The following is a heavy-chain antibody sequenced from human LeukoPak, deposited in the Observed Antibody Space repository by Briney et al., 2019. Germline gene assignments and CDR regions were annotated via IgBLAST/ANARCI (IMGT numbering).Heavy chain of an antibody. J-gene: IGHJ4*02. V-gene: IGHV4-39*07. Sequence: PSETLSLTCTVSGGSISSSSYYLGWIRQPPGKGLEWIGSIYYSGSTYYNPSLKSRVTISVDTSKNQFSLKLSSVTAADTAVYYCARRRSSSSRTNYYFDYWGQGTLVTVSS. D-gene: IGHD6-6*01. CDR1: GGSISSSSYY. CDR3: ARRRSSSSRTNYYFDY. CDR2: IYYSGST.